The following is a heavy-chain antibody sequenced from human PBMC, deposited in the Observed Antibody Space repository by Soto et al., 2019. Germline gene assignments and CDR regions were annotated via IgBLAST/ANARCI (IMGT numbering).Heavy chain of an antibody. CDR3: ARVVGDPRAYWFDP. CDR1: GYTFTSYA. Sequence: ASVKLSCKASGYTFTSYAMHWVRQAPGQRLEWMGWINAGNGNTKYSQKFQGRVTITRDTSASTAYMELSSLRSEDTAVYYCARVVGDPRAYWFDPWGQGTLVTVSS. V-gene: IGHV1-3*01. D-gene: IGHD2-21*02. J-gene: IGHJ5*02. CDR2: INAGNGNT.